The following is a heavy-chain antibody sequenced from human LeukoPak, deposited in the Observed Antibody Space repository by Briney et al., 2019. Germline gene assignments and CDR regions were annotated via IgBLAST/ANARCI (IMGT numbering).Heavy chain of an antibody. CDR2: ISSNGGST. CDR3: ARRLYCGGDCSPGD. Sequence: PGGSLRLSCAASGFTFSSYAMHWVRQAPGKGLEYVSAISSNGGSTYYANSVKGRFTISRDNSKSTVYLQMGGLRAEDMAVYYCARRLYCGGDCSPGDWGQGTLVTVSS. V-gene: IGHV3-64*01. D-gene: IGHD2-21*02. J-gene: IGHJ4*02. CDR1: GFTFSSYA.